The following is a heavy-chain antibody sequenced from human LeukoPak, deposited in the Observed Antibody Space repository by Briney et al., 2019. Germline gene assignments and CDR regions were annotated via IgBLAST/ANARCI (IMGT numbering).Heavy chain of an antibody. Sequence: TSETLSLTCTVSGGSISSYYWSWIRQPPGKGLEWIGYIYYSGSTNYNPSLKSRVTISVDTSKNQFSLKLSSVTAADTAVYCCASDIAAAGPSAFDIWGQGTMVTVSS. D-gene: IGHD6-13*01. CDR1: GGSISSYY. CDR2: IYYSGST. J-gene: IGHJ3*02. CDR3: ASDIAAAGPSAFDI. V-gene: IGHV4-59*01.